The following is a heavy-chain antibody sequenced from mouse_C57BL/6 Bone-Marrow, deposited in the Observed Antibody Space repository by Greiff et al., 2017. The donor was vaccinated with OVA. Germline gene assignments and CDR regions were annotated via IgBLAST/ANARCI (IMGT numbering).Heavy chain of an antibody. CDR3: AKPNYYGSSYGWYFDV. V-gene: IGHV2-5*01. CDR2: IWRGGST. J-gene: IGHJ1*03. Sequence: VQLVESGPGLVQPSQSLSITCTVSGFSLTSYGVHWVRQSPGKGLEWLGVIWRGGSTDYNAAFMSRLSITKDNSKSQVFFKMNSLQADDTAIYYCAKPNYYGSSYGWYFDVWGTGTTVTVSS. D-gene: IGHD1-1*01. CDR1: GFSLTSYG.